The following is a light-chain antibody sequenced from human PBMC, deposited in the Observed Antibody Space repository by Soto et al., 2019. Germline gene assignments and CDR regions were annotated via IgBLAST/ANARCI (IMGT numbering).Light chain of an antibody. CDR2: GAS. V-gene: IGKV3-20*01. CDR1: QSVSSSY. J-gene: IGKJ5*01. CDR3: QQYGNSPSIT. Sequence: EIVLTQSPGTLSLSPGERATLSCRASQSVSSSYLAWYQQKPGQAPRLLISGASSRATGIPDRFSGSGSGTDFNLTISRLEPEDFAVYYCQQYGNSPSITFGQGTRLEIK.